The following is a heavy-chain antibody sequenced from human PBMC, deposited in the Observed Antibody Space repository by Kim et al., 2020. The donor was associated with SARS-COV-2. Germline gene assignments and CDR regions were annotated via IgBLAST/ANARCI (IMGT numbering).Heavy chain of an antibody. D-gene: IGHD2-8*01. J-gene: IGHJ4*02. CDR2: ISSSGSTI. CDR3: AREGITNGFDY. Sequence: GGSLRLSCAASGFTFSSYEMNWVRQAPGKGLEWVSYISSSGSTIYYADSVKGRFTISRDNAKNSLYLQMNSLRAEDTAVYYCAREGITNGFDYWGQGTLVTVSS. CDR1: GFTFSSYE. V-gene: IGHV3-48*03.